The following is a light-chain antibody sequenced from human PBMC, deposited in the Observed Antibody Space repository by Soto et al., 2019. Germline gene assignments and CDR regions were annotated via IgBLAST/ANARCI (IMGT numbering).Light chain of an antibody. V-gene: IGKV1-39*01. Sequence: DIQMTQSPSSLSASVGDTVTITCRASQSISVHLNWYQQKGGKVPKLLIYDASNLYSGVPSRFSGSGSETDFALTISSLQPEDFATYYCQQSYITPYTFGQGTRLEIK. CDR2: DAS. CDR1: QSISVH. J-gene: IGKJ2*01. CDR3: QQSYITPYT.